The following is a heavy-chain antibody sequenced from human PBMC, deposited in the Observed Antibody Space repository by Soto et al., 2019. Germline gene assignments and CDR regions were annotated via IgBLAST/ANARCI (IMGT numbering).Heavy chain of an antibody. Sequence: QVQLQESGPGLVKPSQTLSLTCTVSGDTISSGGYYWAWIRQHPEKGLEWIGYNYYSGSTSYNSSFECRVSLSIYKSKTHFSLNLNSVTAAATAVYYCAREPGYGIGAFDIWGQGTLVTVSS. CDR1: GDTISSGGYY. J-gene: IGHJ3*02. CDR2: NYYSGST. V-gene: IGHV4-31*03. D-gene: IGHD5-12*01. CDR3: AREPGYGIGAFDI.